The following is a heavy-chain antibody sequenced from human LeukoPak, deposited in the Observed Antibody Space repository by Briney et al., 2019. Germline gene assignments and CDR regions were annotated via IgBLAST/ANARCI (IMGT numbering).Heavy chain of an antibody. CDR2: ISYDGSNK. V-gene: IGHV3-30-3*01. CDR3: ARDSTGYWYFDL. D-gene: IGHD3-3*02. Sequence: GGSLRLSCAASGLTFSSYAMHWVRQAPGKGLEWVAVISYDGSNKYYADSVEGRFTISRDNSKNTLYLQMNSLRAEDTAVYYCARDSTGYWYFDLWGRGTLVSVSS. J-gene: IGHJ2*01. CDR1: GLTFSSYA.